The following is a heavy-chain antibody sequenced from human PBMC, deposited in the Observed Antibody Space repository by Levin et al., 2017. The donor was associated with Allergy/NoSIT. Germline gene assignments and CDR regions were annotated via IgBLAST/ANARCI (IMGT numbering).Heavy chain of an antibody. CDR3: ARDRGYCSSTSCSRRFDP. D-gene: IGHD2-2*01. CDR1: GGSISSYY. J-gene: IGHJ5*02. V-gene: IGHV4-4*07. Sequence: GSLRLSCTVSGGSISSYYWSWIRQPAGKGLEWIGRIYTSGSTNYNPSLKSRVTMSVDTSKNQFSLKLSSVTAADTAVYYCARDRGYCSSTSCSRRFDPWGQGTLVTVSS. CDR2: IYTSGST.